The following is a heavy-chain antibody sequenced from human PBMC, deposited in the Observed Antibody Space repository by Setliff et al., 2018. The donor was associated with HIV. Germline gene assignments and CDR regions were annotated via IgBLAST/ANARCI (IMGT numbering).Heavy chain of an antibody. Sequence: PSETLSLTCTVSGGSISSGSHYWSWIRQPAGKGLEWIGHIHTRGSTKYNPSLKSRVTISADTSKNQFSLNLSSVTAAETAVYYCARVGYHGSGRYSFDYWGQGTLVTVSS. CDR1: GGSISSGSHY. CDR2: IHTRGST. CDR3: ARVGYHGSGRYSFDY. J-gene: IGHJ4*02. D-gene: IGHD3-10*01. V-gene: IGHV4-61*09.